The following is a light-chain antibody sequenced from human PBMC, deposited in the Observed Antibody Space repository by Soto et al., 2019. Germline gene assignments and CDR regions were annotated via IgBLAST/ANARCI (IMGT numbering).Light chain of an antibody. CDR3: HQYGSPPLT. V-gene: IGKV3-20*01. Sequence: MMLTQPPGTLSLSPGERATLSCWASQTIINKYLAWYQKKPGQAPRLLIYGASNRATGIPARFTGSGSGTDFTLTISSLEPEDFAMYYCHQYGSPPLTFGGGTQVELQ. CDR2: GAS. J-gene: IGKJ4*01. CDR1: QTIINKY.